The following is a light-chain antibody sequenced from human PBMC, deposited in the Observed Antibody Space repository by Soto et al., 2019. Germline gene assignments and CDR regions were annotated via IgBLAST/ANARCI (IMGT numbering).Light chain of an antibody. V-gene: IGKV3-15*01. CDR3: QQYDNWPPYT. Sequence: EIVMTQSPATLSVSPGERATLSCRASQSVSSNLAWYQQKPGQTPRLLTYGASTRATGIQARFSGSGSGTEFTLTISSLQSEVFAVYYCQQYDNWPPYTFGQGTKLEIK. CDR2: GAS. J-gene: IGKJ2*01. CDR1: QSVSSN.